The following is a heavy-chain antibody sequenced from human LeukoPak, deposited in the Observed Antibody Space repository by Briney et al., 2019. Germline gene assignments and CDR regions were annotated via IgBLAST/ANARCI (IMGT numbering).Heavy chain of an antibody. CDR3: AKDHVTSSSWFPDY. J-gene: IGHJ4*02. V-gene: IGHV3-30*18. CDR2: ISYDGINK. Sequence: PGGSLRLSCAASGFNFSTYGMRWVRQAPGKGLEWVAVISYDGINKYYADSVKGRFTISRDNSKNMLYLQMSSLRAEDTAVYYCAKDHVTSSSWFPDYWGQGTLVTVSS. D-gene: IGHD6-13*01. CDR1: GFNFSTYG.